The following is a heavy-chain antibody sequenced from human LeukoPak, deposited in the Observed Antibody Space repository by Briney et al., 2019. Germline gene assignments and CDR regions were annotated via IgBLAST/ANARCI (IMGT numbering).Heavy chain of an antibody. CDR1: GFTFSSYE. Sequence: GGSLRLSCAASGFTFSSYEMNWVRQAPGKGLEWVSYISSGGSTKYYADSVKGRFTISRDNAKNSLYLQMNSLRAEDAAVYYCAREVCSGGSCNVIDYWGQGTLVTVSP. J-gene: IGHJ4*02. CDR3: AREVCSGGSCNVIDY. CDR2: ISSGGSTK. D-gene: IGHD2-15*01. V-gene: IGHV3-48*03.